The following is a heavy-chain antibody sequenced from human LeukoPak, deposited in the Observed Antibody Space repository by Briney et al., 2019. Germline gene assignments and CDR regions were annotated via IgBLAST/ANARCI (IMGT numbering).Heavy chain of an antibody. D-gene: IGHD3-9*01. CDR1: GYSISSGYY. J-gene: IGHJ4*02. CDR3: ARSQYSSGYKYY. Sequence: SETLSLTCTVSGYSISSGYYWGWIRQPPGRGLEWIGSIYYSGSTYYNPSLKSRVTISVDTSKNQFSLKLSSVTAADTAVYYCARSQYSSGYKYYWGQGTLVTVSS. CDR2: IYYSGST. V-gene: IGHV4-38-2*02.